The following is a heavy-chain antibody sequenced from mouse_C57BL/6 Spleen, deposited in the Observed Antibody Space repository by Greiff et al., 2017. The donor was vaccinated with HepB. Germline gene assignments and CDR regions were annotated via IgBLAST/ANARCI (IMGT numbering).Heavy chain of an antibody. V-gene: IGHV5-17*01. D-gene: IGHD1-1*01. Sequence: EVKVVESGGGLVKPGGSLKLSCAASGFTFSDYGMHWVRQAPEKGLEWVAYISSGSSTIYYADTVKGRFTISRDNAKNTLFLQMTSLRSEDTAMYYCARTYYGTGAMDYWGQGTSVTVSS. J-gene: IGHJ4*01. CDR1: GFTFSDYG. CDR3: ARTYYGTGAMDY. CDR2: ISSGSSTI.